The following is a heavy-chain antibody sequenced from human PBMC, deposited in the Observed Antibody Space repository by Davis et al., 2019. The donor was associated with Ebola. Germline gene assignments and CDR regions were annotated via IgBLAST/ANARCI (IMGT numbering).Heavy chain of an antibody. J-gene: IGHJ4*02. CDR1: GFTFSNYD. D-gene: IGHD2-15*01. CDR3: ARLGCSGGSCLGDF. V-gene: IGHV3-23*01. Sequence: GESLKISCAASGFTFSNYDMSWVRHVPGKGLEWVSTISASEGHTHYSDSVRGRFTISRDNSKNTLYLQMNSLRAEDTALYYCARLGCSGGSCLGDFWGQGTLVTVSS. CDR2: ISASEGHT.